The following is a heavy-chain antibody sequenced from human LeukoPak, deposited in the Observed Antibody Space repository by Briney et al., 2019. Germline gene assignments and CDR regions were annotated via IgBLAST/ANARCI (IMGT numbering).Heavy chain of an antibody. CDR1: GFRFTDYS. Sequence: GGSLRLSCAASGFRFTDYSMSWVRQAPGKGLGWVASIKQDGGVKYYVESVKGRFTISRDNAKNSLYLQMDSLRAEDTAVYYCARWVAVNSYYYMDVWGKGTTATVSS. D-gene: IGHD6-19*01. CDR2: IKQDGGVK. V-gene: IGHV3-7*01. J-gene: IGHJ6*03. CDR3: ARWVAVNSYYYMDV.